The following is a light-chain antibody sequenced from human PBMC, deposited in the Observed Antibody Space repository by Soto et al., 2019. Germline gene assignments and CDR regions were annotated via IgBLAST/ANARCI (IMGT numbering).Light chain of an antibody. CDR3: QQSYSTLWT. V-gene: IGKV1-39*01. CDR1: QSISSY. J-gene: IGKJ1*01. Sequence: DIQMTQSPSSLSASVGDRVTITCRASQSISSYLNWYQQKPGKAPKVLIYAASSLQSGVPSRFSGSGSGTYFTLTISSLQPEDFATYYCQQSYSTLWTFGQGTKVEIK. CDR2: AAS.